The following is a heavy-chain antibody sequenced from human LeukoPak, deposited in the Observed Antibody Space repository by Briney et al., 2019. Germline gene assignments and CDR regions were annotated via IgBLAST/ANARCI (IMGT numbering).Heavy chain of an antibody. CDR2: IYYSGST. Sequence: SETLSLTCTVSGGSINSHYWSWLRQPPGKGLEWVGSIYYSGSTYYNPSLKSRVTISVDTSKNQFSLKLSSVTAADTAVYYCARREGHVDTAIRSDYWGQGTLVTVSS. CDR1: GGSINSHY. V-gene: IGHV4-39*01. D-gene: IGHD5-18*01. J-gene: IGHJ4*02. CDR3: ARREGHVDTAIRSDY.